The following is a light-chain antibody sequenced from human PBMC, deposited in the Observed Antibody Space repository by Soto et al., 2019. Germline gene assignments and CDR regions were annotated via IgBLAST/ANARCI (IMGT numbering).Light chain of an antibody. V-gene: IGKV1-5*03. J-gene: IGKJ1*01. CDR3: HHYNCDSEWP. CDR1: QSFSGW. CDR2: KAS. Sequence: DIQMTQSPSTLSASVGDRVIITCRASQSFSGWLAWYQQKPGKAPKLLIYKASSLESGVPSRFTSSGSSTEFTLTISSLEADDFATSHCHHYNCDSEWPFCRGTKVE.